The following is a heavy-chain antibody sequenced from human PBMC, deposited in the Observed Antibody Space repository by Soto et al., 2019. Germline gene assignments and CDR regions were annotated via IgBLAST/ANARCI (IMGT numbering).Heavy chain of an antibody. CDR2: VYYDGRP. V-gene: IGHV4-59*02. Sequence: PAETLSLICSVSGGSVFSHYWSWWRRPPGRGLEGRGYVYYDGRPHFIPALKSRVTMSIATSKNQCSLRVYSVSPADTAVYYCVRDQDTLVVPVYKRRHFFYYGLDVWGQGTTVTVSS. CDR3: VRDQDTLVVPVYKRRHFFYYGLDV. J-gene: IGHJ6*02. CDR1: GGSVFSHY. D-gene: IGHD2-15*01.